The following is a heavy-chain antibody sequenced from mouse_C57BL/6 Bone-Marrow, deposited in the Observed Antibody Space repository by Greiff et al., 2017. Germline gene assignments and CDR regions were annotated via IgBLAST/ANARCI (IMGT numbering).Heavy chain of an antibody. Sequence: VQLQQPGAELVKPGASVKVSCKASGYTFTSYWMHWVKQRPGQGLEWIGRIHPSDSDTNYNQKFKGKATLTVDKSSSTAYMQLSRLTSEDSAVYYWAIPLHYYDVGFAYWGQGTLVTVSA. CDR2: IHPSDSDT. V-gene: IGHV1-74*01. J-gene: IGHJ3*01. CDR3: AIPLHYYDVGFAY. D-gene: IGHD1-1*01. CDR1: GYTFTSYW.